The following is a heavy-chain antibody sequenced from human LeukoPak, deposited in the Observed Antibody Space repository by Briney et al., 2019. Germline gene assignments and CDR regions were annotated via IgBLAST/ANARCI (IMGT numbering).Heavy chain of an antibody. J-gene: IGHJ4*02. Sequence: SQTLSLTCAVSGGSISSGGYSWSWIRQPPGKGLEWIGYIYHSGSTYYNPSLKSRVTISVDTSKNQFSLKLSSVTAADTAVYYCARGERRPYYFDYWGQGTLVTVSS. D-gene: IGHD1-1*01. V-gene: IGHV4-30-2*01. CDR1: GGSISSGGYS. CDR3: ARGERRPYYFDY. CDR2: IYHSGST.